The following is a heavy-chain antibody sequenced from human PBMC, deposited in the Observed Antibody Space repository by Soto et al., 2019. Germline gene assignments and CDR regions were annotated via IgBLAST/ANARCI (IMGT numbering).Heavy chain of an antibody. CDR3: ARVRRDGYNYDAYYFDY. CDR2: IYYSGST. D-gene: IGHD5-12*01. Sequence: SETLSLTCTVSGGSISSYYWSWIRQPPGKGLEWIGYIYYSGSTNYNPSLKSRVTISVDTSKNQFSLKLSSVTAADTAVYYCARVRRDGYNYDAYYFDYWGQGTLVTVSS. CDR1: GGSISSYY. V-gene: IGHV4-59*01. J-gene: IGHJ4*02.